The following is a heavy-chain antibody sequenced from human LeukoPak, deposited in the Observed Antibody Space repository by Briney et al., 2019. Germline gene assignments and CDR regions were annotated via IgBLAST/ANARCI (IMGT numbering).Heavy chain of an antibody. Sequence: ASVKVSCKASGGSFTTYPITWVRQAPGQGLEWMGRIIPVSGVTKYAQKLQGRVTITADKSTSTAYMELSSLRSEDTAVYYCAKKIWDNDFVCFDYWGQGTLVTVSS. V-gene: IGHV1-69*02. CDR2: IIPVSGVT. D-gene: IGHD3-16*01. J-gene: IGHJ4*02. CDR3: AKKIWDNDFVCFDY. CDR1: GGSFTTYP.